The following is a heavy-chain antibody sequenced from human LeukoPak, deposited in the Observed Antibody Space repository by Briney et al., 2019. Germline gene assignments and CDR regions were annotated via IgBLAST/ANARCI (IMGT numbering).Heavy chain of an antibody. Sequence: ASVKVSCKASGYXXXXXXXXXVXXXPGXXXXXMXXIYPYXGDTNXAQNFQGRVTMTRDTSISTAYMELSSLKSDDTAVYYCARDRNSGSSLDIWGQGTMLTVSS. CDR2: IYPYXGDT. D-gene: IGHD6-6*01. CDR1: GYXXXXXX. CDR3: ARDRNSGSSLDI. V-gene: IGHV1-2*02. J-gene: IGHJ3*02.